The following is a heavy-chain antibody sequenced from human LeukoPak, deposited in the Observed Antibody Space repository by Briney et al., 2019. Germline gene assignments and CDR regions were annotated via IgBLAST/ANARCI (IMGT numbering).Heavy chain of an antibody. D-gene: IGHD3-22*01. CDR2: IIPIFGTT. CDR3: ARYSRHYYDTSGYHHYFDY. J-gene: IGHJ4*02. CDR1: GGTFSSYA. V-gene: IGHV1-69*01. Sequence: GASVKVSCKASGGTFSSYAISWVRQAPGQGLEWMGGIIPIFGTTNYAQKIQGRVTITADESTSTAYMELSSLRSDDTAVYYCARYSRHYYDTSGYHHYFDYWGQGTLVTVSS.